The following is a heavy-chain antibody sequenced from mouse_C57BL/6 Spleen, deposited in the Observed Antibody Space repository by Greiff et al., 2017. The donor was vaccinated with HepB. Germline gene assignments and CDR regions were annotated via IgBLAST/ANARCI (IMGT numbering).Heavy chain of an antibody. Sequence: ESGPGLVKPSQSLSLTCSVTGYSITSGYYWNWIRQFPGNKLEWMGYISYDGSNNYNPSLKTRISITRDTSKNQFFLKLNSVTTEDTATYYCARVDEYDAWFAYWGQGTLVTVSA. V-gene: IGHV3-6*01. CDR3: ARVDEYDAWFAY. D-gene: IGHD2-4*01. CDR2: ISYDGSN. CDR1: GYSITSGYY. J-gene: IGHJ3*01.